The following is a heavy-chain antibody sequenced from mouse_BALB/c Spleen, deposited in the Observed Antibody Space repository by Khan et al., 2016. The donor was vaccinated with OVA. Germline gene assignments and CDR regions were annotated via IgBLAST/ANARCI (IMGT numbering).Heavy chain of an antibody. D-gene: IGHD2-2*01. V-gene: IGHV1S135*01. CDR3: TKHGYVAWFTY. J-gene: IGHJ3*01. CDR1: GYSFTSYY. CDR2: IDPFSDTT. Sequence: VQLQQSGPELMKPGASVKISCKASGYSFTSYYIHWVMQSHGKSLEWIGYIDPFSDTTTYNQKFKGKATLTVDKSSSTAYIHLSNLTSEESAVYYCTKHGYVAWFTYWGQGTLVTVSA.